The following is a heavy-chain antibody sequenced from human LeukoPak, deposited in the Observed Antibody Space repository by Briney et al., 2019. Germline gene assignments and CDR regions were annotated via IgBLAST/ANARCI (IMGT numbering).Heavy chain of an antibody. CDR2: INPNSGGT. V-gene: IGHV1-2*02. J-gene: IGHJ4*02. CDR3: ARDFSPRRLWFPIDY. Sequence: ASVKVSCKASGYTFIDYYMHWVRQAPGQGLEWMGWINPNSGGTNYAQKFQGRVTMTRDTSINTVSMELSRLTSDDTAVYYCARDFSPRRLWFPIDYWGRGTLVTVSS. CDR1: GYTFIDYY. D-gene: IGHD3-10*01.